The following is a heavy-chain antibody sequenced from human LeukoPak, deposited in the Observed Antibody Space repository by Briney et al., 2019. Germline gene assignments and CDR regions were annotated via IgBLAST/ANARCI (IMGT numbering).Heavy chain of an antibody. CDR2: TNPHTGAA. CDR1: GYTFTENY. V-gene: IGHV1-2*02. CDR3: ARGKSGYSP. Sequence: GASVKVSCKISGYTFTENYIHWVRQAPGQGLEWMGLTNPHTGAANYTQKFQGRVTMTRDTSISTAYMHLSRLKSDDTAVYYCARGKSGYSPWGQGTPVTVSS. J-gene: IGHJ4*02. D-gene: IGHD3-22*01.